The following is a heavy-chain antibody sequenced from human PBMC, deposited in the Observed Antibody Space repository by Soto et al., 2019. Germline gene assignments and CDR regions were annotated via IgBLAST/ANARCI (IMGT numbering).Heavy chain of an antibody. CDR2: LSAYNGDT. J-gene: IGHJ3*01. CDR3: ARWSSIVVGAEALDG. D-gene: IGHD2-15*01. CDR1: GYTFINYG. Sequence: QVQLVQSGAEVKKPGASVRVSCKTSGYTFINYGITWVRQAPGQGLEWMGWLSAYNGDTSSSEKLQDRFTMTTDTSTNTVYMDLRSLTSDDTAVYYCARWSSIVVGAEALDGWGQGTMVIVSS. V-gene: IGHV1-18*01.